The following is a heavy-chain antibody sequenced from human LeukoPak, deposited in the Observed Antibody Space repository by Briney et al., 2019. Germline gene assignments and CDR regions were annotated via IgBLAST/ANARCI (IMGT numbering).Heavy chain of an antibody. CDR1: GGSISSYY. Sequence: PSETLSLTCTVSGGSISSYYWSWIRQPPGKGLEWIGYIYYSGSTNYNPSLKSRVTISVDTSKNQFSLKLSSVTAADTAVYYCARLPPLEAFDIWGQGTMVTVSS. V-gene: IGHV4-59*01. J-gene: IGHJ3*02. D-gene: IGHD5-24*01. CDR2: IYYSGST. CDR3: ARLPPLEAFDI.